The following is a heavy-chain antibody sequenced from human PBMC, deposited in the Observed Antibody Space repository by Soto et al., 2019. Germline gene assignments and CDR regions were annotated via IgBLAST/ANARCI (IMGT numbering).Heavy chain of an antibody. CDR2: ISSAGTNK. Sequence: PGWSLRLSCVASGFTFSTYGMHWVRQAPGKGLEWVAVISSAGTNKYYADSVKGRFTISRDNSKNTLYLQMSGLSADDTAVYYCSGNRAENRHYYYGMDVWGQGTTVTASS. V-gene: IGHV3-30*03. J-gene: IGHJ6*02. D-gene: IGHD6-19*01. CDR3: SGNRAENRHYYYGMDV. CDR1: GFTFSTYG.